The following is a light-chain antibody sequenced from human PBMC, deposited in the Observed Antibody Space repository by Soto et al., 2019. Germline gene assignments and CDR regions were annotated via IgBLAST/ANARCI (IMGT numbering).Light chain of an antibody. J-gene: IGKJ5*01. CDR3: QHYDRWLIT. Sequence: EIVLTQSPATLSLSPGERATLSCRAGQSFSSYLACYQQKPGHAPRLLIYGASTGATGIPARCSGSWAGTEFTLTISILHSEDFAVYYWQHYDRWLITFGQGTRLEIK. CDR2: GAS. V-gene: IGKV3-15*01. CDR1: QSFSSY.